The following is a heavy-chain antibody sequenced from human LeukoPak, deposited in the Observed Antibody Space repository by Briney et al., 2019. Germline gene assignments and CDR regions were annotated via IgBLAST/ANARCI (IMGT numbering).Heavy chain of an antibody. CDR3: ARDSVGATIIGAFDI. Sequence: ASETLSPTCTVSGGSISSYYWSWIRQPAGKGLEWIGRIYTSGSTNYNPSLKSRVTMSVDTSKNQFSLKLSSVTAADTAVYYCARDSVGATIIGAFDIWGQGTMVTVSS. D-gene: IGHD1-26*01. V-gene: IGHV4-4*07. CDR2: IYTSGST. J-gene: IGHJ3*02. CDR1: GGSISSYY.